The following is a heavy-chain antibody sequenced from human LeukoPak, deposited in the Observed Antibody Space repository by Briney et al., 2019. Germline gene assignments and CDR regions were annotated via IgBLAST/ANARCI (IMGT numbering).Heavy chain of an antibody. CDR2: IIPIFGTA. Sequence: SVKVSCKASGGTFSSYAISWVRQAPGQGLEWMGGIIPIFGTANYAQKFQGRVTITADESTSTAYMELSSLRSEDTAVYYCASPNSSGWYSDYGMDVWGQGTTVTVPS. J-gene: IGHJ6*02. V-gene: IGHV1-69*13. CDR1: GGTFSSYA. CDR3: ASPNSSGWYSDYGMDV. D-gene: IGHD6-19*01.